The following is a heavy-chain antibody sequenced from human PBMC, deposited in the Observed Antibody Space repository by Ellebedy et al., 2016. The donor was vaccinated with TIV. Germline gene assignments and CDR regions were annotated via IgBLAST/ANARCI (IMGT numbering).Heavy chain of an antibody. Sequence: GESLKISCAASGFIFSTYGMHWVRQAPGKGLEWVAVIWYDGTKIYYADSVKGRFTISRDNSKNTLYLQMNSLRADDTAVYYCARDPYYGFGYFDLWGRGTLVTVSS. D-gene: IGHD3-10*01. V-gene: IGHV3-33*01. J-gene: IGHJ2*01. CDR2: IWYDGTKI. CDR3: ARDPYYGFGYFDL. CDR1: GFIFSTYG.